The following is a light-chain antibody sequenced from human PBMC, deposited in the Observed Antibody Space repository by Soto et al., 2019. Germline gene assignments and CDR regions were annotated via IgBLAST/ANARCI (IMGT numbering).Light chain of an antibody. CDR3: ASWDDSLDGHVV. J-gene: IGLJ7*01. Sequence: QSVLTQPPSASGTPGQRVTISCSGSSSNIGSNTVSWFQQLPVRAPQLLLYNNNHRPSGVPVRFSGSKSGTSASLAISGLQSEDEDDYYCASWDDSLDGHVVFGGGTQLTVL. CDR2: NNN. V-gene: IGLV1-44*01. CDR1: SSNIGSNT.